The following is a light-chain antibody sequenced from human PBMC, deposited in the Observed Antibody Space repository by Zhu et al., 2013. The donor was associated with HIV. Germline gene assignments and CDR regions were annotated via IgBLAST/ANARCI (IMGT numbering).Light chain of an antibody. CDR2: KAS. Sequence: DIQITQSPSTLSVSVGDRVTITCRASLSISTWLAWYQQKPGKAPKLIISKASSLESGVPSRFSGRGSGTQFTLTISSLQPEDFATYYCQQYNGYSTFGQGTKVEI. CDR1: LSISTW. V-gene: IGKV1-5*03. J-gene: IGKJ1*01. CDR3: QQYNGYST.